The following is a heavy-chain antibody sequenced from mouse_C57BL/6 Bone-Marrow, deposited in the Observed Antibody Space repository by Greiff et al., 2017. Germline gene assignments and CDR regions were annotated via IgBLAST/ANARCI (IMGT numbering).Heavy chain of an antibody. CDR2: INPYDGGT. CDR1: GYTFTDYY. V-gene: IGHV1-19*01. CDR3: ARWTTGVADWYFDV. J-gene: IGHJ1*03. D-gene: IGHD1-1*01. Sequence: VQLQQSGPVLVKPGASVKLSCKASGYTFTDYYMNWVKQSHGKSLEWIGVINPYDGGTSYNQKFKGKATLTVDKSSSTAYMELNSLTSEDSAVYDCARWTTGVADWYFDVWGTGTTVTVSS.